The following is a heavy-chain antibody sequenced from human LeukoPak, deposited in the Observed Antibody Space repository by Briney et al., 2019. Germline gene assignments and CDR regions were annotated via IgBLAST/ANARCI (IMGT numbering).Heavy chain of an antibody. Sequence: SETLSLSGAVYGGSFSGYYWSWLRQPPGKGLEWSGIINHSGSTNYNPSLKRRVTISVDTSKNQFSLKLSSVTAADTAVYYCARANYGDYPNYYYYYGMDVWGQGTTVTVSS. J-gene: IGHJ6*02. CDR1: GGSFSGYY. D-gene: IGHD4-17*01. CDR2: INHSGST. V-gene: IGHV4-34*01. CDR3: ARANYGDYPNYYYYYGMDV.